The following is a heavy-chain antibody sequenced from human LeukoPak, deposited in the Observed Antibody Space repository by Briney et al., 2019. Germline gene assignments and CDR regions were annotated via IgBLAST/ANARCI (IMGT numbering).Heavy chain of an antibody. J-gene: IGHJ4*02. V-gene: IGHV4-59*08. D-gene: IGHD3-22*01. CDR3: ARHSTSGYYYDFDY. Sequence: SETLSLTCTVSGGSISSYYWSWFRQPPGKGLEWIGYIYYSGSTNYNPSLKSRLTISVDTSKNQFSLQLSSVTAADTAVYYCARHSTSGYYYDFDYWGQGTLVTVSS. CDR2: IYYSGST. CDR1: GGSISSYY.